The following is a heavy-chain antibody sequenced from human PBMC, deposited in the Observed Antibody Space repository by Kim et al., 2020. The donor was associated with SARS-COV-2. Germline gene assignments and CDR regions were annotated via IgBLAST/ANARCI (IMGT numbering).Heavy chain of an antibody. J-gene: IGHJ4*02. CDR2: INTNTGNP. Sequence: ASVKVSCKASGYTFTSYAMNWVRQAPGQGREWMGWINTNTGNPTYAQGFTGRFVFSLDTSVNTAYLQISSLKAEDTAVYYCGSEGDDSSGYIDYWGQGTLVTVSS. CDR1: GYTFTSYA. D-gene: IGHD3-22*01. V-gene: IGHV7-4-1*02. CDR3: GSEGDDSSGYIDY.